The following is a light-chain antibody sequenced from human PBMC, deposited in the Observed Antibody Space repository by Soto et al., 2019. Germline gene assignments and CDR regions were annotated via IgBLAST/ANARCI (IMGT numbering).Light chain of an antibody. CDR3: QQYNNWPFT. CDR2: GAS. Sequence: EIVLTQTTATLSVSPGERATLSCRASHSVSSNLAWYQQKPGQAPRLLIYGASTRATGIPARFSGSGSGTEFTLTISSLQSEDFAVYYCQQYNNWPFTFGPGTNVAV. V-gene: IGKV3-15*01. J-gene: IGKJ3*01. CDR1: HSVSSN.